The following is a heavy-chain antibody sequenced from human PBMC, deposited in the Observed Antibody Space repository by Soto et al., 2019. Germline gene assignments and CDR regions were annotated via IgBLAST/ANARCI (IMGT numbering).Heavy chain of an antibody. CDR3: TTRYDFWSGYLDY. CDR2: IKSKTDGGTT. D-gene: IGHD3-3*01. J-gene: IGHJ4*02. V-gene: IGHV3-15*07. Sequence: EVQLVESGGGLVQPGGSLRLSCAASGFTFSNAWMNWVRQAPGKGLEWVGRIKSKTDGGTTDYAAPVKGRFTISRDDSKNTLYLQMNSLKTEDTAVYYCTTRYDFWSGYLDYWGQGTLVTVSS. CDR1: GFTFSNAW.